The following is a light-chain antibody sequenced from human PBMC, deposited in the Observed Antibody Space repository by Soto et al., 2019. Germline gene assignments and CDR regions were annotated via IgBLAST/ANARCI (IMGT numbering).Light chain of an antibody. Sequence: EIVLTQSPATLSLSPGERATLSCRASQNVRSYLAWYQQKPGQAPRLLIHDASSRATGIPDRFSGSGSGTAFPLTTSGLNPEDSAFSYCQQRTSGPPSPFGQGTRLTIK. V-gene: IGKV3-11*01. CDR2: DAS. CDR3: QQRTSGPPSP. J-gene: IGKJ5*01. CDR1: QNVRSY.